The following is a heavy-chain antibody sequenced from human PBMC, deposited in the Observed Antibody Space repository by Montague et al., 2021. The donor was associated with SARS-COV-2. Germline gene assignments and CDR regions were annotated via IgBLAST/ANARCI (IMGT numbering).Heavy chain of an antibody. CDR2: IYYSGST. CDR1: SGSLSGYY. CDR3: AREGLQDSIGYYGLDV. Sequence: SETLSLTCAVYSGSLSGYYWSWIRQAPGKGLEWIGYIYYSGSTYYNPSLKSRITMSVDPSKNQFSLTLSSVTAADTAVYYCAREGLQDSIGYYGLDVWGQGTTVTVS. J-gene: IGHJ6*02. V-gene: IGHV4-34*10. D-gene: IGHD4-11*01.